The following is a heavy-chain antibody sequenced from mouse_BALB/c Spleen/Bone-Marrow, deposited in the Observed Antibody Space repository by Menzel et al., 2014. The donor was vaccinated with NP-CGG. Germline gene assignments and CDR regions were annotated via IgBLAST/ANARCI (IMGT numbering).Heavy chain of an antibody. Sequence: EVQLQESGGGLVQPGGSRKLSCAASGFTFSSFGMHWVRQAPEKGLEWVAYISSGSSTIFYADTVKGRFTISRDNPKNTLFLQMTSLRSEGTAIYYCTRGGNWEDFDYWGQGTTLTVSS. J-gene: IGHJ2*01. CDR2: ISSGSSTI. V-gene: IGHV5-17*02. D-gene: IGHD4-1*01. CDR3: TRGGNWEDFDY. CDR1: GFTFSSFG.